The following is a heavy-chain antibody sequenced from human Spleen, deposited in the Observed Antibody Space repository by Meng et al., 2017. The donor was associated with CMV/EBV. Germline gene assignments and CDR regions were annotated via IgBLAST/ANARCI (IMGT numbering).Heavy chain of an antibody. J-gene: IGHJ5*02. CDR1: GYIFTDYY. D-gene: IGHD1-26*01. V-gene: IGHV1-2*02. CDR3: ARASDILPPPNWFDP. CDR2: INPNSGGT. Sequence: ASVKVSCKTSGYIFTDYYIHWVRQAPGQGLEWMGWINPNSGGTNYARNFEARVTMTRDTSITTVYMELTSLTSDDSAVYYCARASDILPPPNWFDPWGQGTLVTVSS.